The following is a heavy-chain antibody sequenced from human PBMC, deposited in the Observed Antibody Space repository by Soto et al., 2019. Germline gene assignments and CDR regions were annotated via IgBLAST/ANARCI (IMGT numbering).Heavy chain of an antibody. D-gene: IGHD3-10*01. CDR3: ARTLRFGEGGWFDP. CDR1: GGSISSGGYY. V-gene: IGHV4-31*03. J-gene: IGHJ5*02. CDR2: IYYSGST. Sequence: SETLSLTCTVSGGSISSGGYYWSWIRQHPGKGLEWIGYIYYSGSTYYNPSLKSRVTISVDTSKNQFSLKLSSVTAADTAVYYCARTLRFGEGGWFDPWGQGTLVTVSS.